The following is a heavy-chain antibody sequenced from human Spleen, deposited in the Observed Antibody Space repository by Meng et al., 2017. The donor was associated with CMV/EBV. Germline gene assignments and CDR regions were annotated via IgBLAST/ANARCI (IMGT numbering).Heavy chain of an antibody. CDR1: GGAISSSSYY. D-gene: IGHD3-3*01. CDR3: ARDKRFFEWLEDYYYGMDV. CDR2: IYYSGST. V-gene: IGHV4-39*07. J-gene: IGHJ6*02. Sequence: SETLSLTCTVSGGAISSSSYYWGWLRQPPGKGLEWIGSIYYSGSTYYNPSLKSRVTISVDTSKNQFSLKLSSVTAADTAVYYCARDKRFFEWLEDYYYGMDVWGQGTTVTVSS.